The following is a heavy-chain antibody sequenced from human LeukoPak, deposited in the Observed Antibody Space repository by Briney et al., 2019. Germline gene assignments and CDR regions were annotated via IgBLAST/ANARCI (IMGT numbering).Heavy chain of an antibody. Sequence: GRSLRLSCAASGFTFSSYAMHWVRQAPGKGLEWVAVISYDGSNKYYADSVKGRFTISRDNSKNTLYLQMNSLRAEDTAVCYCARPPPTSSGWYFDYWGQGTLVTVSS. CDR3: ARPPPTSSGWYFDY. D-gene: IGHD6-19*01. V-gene: IGHV3-30*04. J-gene: IGHJ4*02. CDR1: GFTFSSYA. CDR2: ISYDGSNK.